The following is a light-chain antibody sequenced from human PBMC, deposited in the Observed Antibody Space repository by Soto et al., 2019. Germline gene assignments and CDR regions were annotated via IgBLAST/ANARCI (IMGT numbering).Light chain of an antibody. CDR1: QTFSSH. CDR2: DAS. Sequence: EIVLTQSPATLSLSPGERATLSCRASQTFSSHLAWYQQKPGQAPRLLIYDASKRATGIPARFSGRGSGTEFTLTISSLGPEDFAVYYCQPRSNWPPVITFGQGTRLEIK. CDR3: QPRSNWPPVIT. J-gene: IGKJ5*01. V-gene: IGKV3-11*01.